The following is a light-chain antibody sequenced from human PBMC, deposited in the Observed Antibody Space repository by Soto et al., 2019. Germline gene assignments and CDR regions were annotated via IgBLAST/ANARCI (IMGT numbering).Light chain of an antibody. Sequence: EIVMTPSPATLSVSPVERATLSCRASQSVSSNLAWYQQKPGQAPRLLIYGASSRATGIPDRFSGSGSGTDFTLTISRLEPEDFAVYYCQQYGSSPRTFGQGTKVDI. CDR1: QSVSSN. J-gene: IGKJ1*01. CDR2: GAS. CDR3: QQYGSSPRT. V-gene: IGKV3-20*01.